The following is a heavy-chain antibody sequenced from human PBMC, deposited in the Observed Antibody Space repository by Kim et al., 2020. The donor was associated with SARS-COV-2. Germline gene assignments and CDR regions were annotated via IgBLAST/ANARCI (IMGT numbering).Heavy chain of an antibody. J-gene: IGHJ4*02. Sequence: QKCQGRVTITADESTSTAYMELSSLRSEDTAVYYCARVGPYDSSGYYPDYWGQGTLVTVSS. V-gene: IGHV1-69*01. CDR3: ARVGPYDSSGYYPDY. D-gene: IGHD3-22*01.